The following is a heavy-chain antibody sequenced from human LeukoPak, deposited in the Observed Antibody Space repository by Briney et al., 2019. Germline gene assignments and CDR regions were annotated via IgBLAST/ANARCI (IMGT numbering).Heavy chain of an antibody. Sequence: SVKVSCKASGGTFSSYAITWVRQAPGQGLEWMGGIIPIFGTANYAQKFQGRVTITADESTSTAYMELSSLRSEDTAVYYCARSYYYDSSGYSGYFDYWGQGTLVTVSS. CDR2: IIPIFGTA. J-gene: IGHJ4*02. CDR1: GGTFSSYA. CDR3: ARSYYYDSSGYSGYFDY. V-gene: IGHV1-69*01. D-gene: IGHD3-22*01.